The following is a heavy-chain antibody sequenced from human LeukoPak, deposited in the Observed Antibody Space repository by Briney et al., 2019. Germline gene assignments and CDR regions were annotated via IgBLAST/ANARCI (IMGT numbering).Heavy chain of an antibody. V-gene: IGHV3-7*05. Sequence: GGSLRLSCAASGFTFSDYYMDWVRQAPGKGLEWVANIKYDGSEKYYVDSVRGRFTISRDNAKNSLYLQMNSLTPEDTAVYYCARAAAGYYFDYWGQGTLVTVSS. D-gene: IGHD6-13*01. CDR2: IKYDGSEK. CDR1: GFTFSDYY. CDR3: ARAAAGYYFDY. J-gene: IGHJ4*02.